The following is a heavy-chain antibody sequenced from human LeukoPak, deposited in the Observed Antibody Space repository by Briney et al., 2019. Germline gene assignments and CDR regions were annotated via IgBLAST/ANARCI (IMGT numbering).Heavy chain of an antibody. CDR2: INAANGNT. D-gene: IGHD6-19*01. J-gene: IGHJ5*02. Sequence: GASVKVSCKASGYTFIGYYMHWVRQAPGQRLEWMGWINAANGNTQYSQKFQGRVTITRDTSASTAYMELSSLRSEDTAVYYCARGAPIRVAVAATFDPWGQGTLVTVPS. CDR3: ARGAPIRVAVAATFDP. V-gene: IGHV1-3*01. CDR1: GYTFIGYY.